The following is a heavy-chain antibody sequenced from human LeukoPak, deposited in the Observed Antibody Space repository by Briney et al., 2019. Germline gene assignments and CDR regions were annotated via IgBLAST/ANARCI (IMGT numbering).Heavy chain of an antibody. J-gene: IGHJ6*02. CDR2: IPYDGSNK. Sequence: PGGSLRLSCAASGFTFSSYAMHWVRQAPGKGLEWVAVIPYDGSNKYYADSVKGRFTISRDNSKNTLYLQMNSLRAEDTAVYYCARDNLYYGMDVWGQGTTVTVSS. D-gene: IGHD1-14*01. CDR3: ARDNLYYGMDV. CDR1: GFTFSSYA. V-gene: IGHV3-30-3*01.